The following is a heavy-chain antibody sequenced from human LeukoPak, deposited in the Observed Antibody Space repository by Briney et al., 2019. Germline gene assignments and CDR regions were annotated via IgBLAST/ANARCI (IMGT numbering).Heavy chain of an antibody. D-gene: IGHD1-26*01. J-gene: IGHJ4*02. CDR2: INHSGST. CDR3: ASDSGSSPFDY. CDR1: DGSFSGYY. V-gene: IGHV4-34*01. Sequence: SETLSLTCAVYDGSFSGYYWSWIRQPPGKGLEWIGEINHSGSTYYNPSLKSLVTISVDTSKNQFSLKLSSVTAADTAVYYCASDSGSSPFDYWGQGTLVTVSS.